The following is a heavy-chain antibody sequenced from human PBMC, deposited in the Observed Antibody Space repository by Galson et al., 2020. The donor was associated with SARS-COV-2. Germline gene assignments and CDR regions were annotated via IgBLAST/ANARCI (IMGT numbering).Heavy chain of an antibody. V-gene: IGHV4-39*01. CDR1: GGSISSSIYF. Sequence: SETLSLTCTVSGGSISSSIYFWGWIRQPPGQALQWIGTTYDSGSTYYDPSLKSRLTISVDTSKNQFSLKLSSVTAADTAVYYCARHGRGELLFPFDYWGQGILVTVSS. CDR2: TYDSGST. J-gene: IGHJ4*02. CDR3: ARHGRGELLFPFDY. D-gene: IGHD1-26*01.